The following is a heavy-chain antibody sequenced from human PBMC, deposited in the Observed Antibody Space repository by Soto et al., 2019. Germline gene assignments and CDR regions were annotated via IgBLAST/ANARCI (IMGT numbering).Heavy chain of an antibody. CDR2: MYHSGST. CDR1: GGSISSGYS. Sequence: SETLSLFCVVSGGSISSGYSWSWIRQPPGKGLEWIGYMYHSGSTDYNPSLRSRVTISVDRSKNRFSLKLSSVTAADTAVYYCARETTGSYYLDYWGQGTLVTVSS. CDR3: ARETTGSYYLDY. D-gene: IGHD1-26*01. J-gene: IGHJ4*02. V-gene: IGHV4-30-2*01.